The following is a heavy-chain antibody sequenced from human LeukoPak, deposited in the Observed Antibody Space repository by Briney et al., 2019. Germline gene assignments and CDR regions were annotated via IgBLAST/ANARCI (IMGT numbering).Heavy chain of an antibody. D-gene: IGHD3-3*01. CDR2: IKQDGSEA. Sequence: PGGSLRLSCGASGFPFSIYWMSWVRQPPGKGLEWVANIKQDGSEAYYVDSVKGRSTNSRDNPKNSLYLQMNSLRVEDTAVYYCARETVFGVVVPTYYFDYWGQGTLVTVSS. J-gene: IGHJ4*02. CDR3: ARETVFGVVVPTYYFDY. V-gene: IGHV3-7*01. CDR1: GFPFSIYW.